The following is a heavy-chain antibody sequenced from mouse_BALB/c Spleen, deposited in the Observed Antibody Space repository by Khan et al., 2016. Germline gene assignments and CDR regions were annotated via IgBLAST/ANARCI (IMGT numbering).Heavy chain of an antibody. CDR2: IYPGSNNT. V-gene: IGHV1-77*01. Sequence: VQLQESGAELARPGASVKLSCKASGYTFTDYNINWVKQRTGQGLEWIGEIYPGSNNTYYYEKFKGKATLTADKSSSPAYMQLSSLTSEESAVYYCAREWSAWFPYWGQGTLVTVSA. CDR3: AREWSAWFPY. CDR1: GYTFTDYN. J-gene: IGHJ3*01.